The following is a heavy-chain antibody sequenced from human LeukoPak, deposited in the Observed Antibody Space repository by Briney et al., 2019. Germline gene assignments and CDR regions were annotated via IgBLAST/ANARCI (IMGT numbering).Heavy chain of an antibody. D-gene: IGHD6-6*01. CDR1: GGSISSYY. J-gene: IGHJ6*03. V-gene: IGHV4-59*01. CDR2: IYYSGST. CDR3: ARGDYGSSSLRSHYYYYYYMDV. Sequence: SETLSLTCTVSGGSISSYYWSWIRQPPGKGLEWIGYIYYSGSTNYNPSLKSRVTISVDTSKNQFSLKLSSVTAADTAVYYCARGDYGSSSLRSHYYYYYYMDVWGKGTTVTVSS.